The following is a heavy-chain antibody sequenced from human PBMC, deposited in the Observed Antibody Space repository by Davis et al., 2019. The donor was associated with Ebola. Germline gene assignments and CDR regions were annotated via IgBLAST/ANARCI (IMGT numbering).Heavy chain of an antibody. CDR2: IRYDGSNK. V-gene: IGHV3-30*02. CDR3: AKKGYSYGYVPPPFDY. J-gene: IGHJ4*02. Sequence: GGSLRLSCAASGFTFSSYWMSWVRQAPGKGLEWVAFIRYDGSNKYYADSVKGRFTISRDNSKNTLYLQMNSLRAEDTAVYYCAKKGYSYGYVPPPFDYWGQGTLVTVSS. CDR1: GFTFSSYW. D-gene: IGHD5-18*01.